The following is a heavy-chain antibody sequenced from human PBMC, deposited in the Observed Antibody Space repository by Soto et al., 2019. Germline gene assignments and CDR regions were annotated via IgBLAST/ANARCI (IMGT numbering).Heavy chain of an antibody. Sequence: QVQLVQSGTEVKKPGASVKVSCKASNYTFTSYGISWVRQAPGQGLEWMGWISGYNGKTNYAQKLQGRVTMTTDTSTLTAYVELRSLRSDDTAVYYCAGEGYCTCANCYANYFYFYGMDAWGQGTTVSVSS. CDR3: AGEGYCTCANCYANYFYFYGMDA. J-gene: IGHJ6*02. D-gene: IGHD2-2*01. V-gene: IGHV1-18*01. CDR1: NYTFTSYG. CDR2: ISGYNGKT.